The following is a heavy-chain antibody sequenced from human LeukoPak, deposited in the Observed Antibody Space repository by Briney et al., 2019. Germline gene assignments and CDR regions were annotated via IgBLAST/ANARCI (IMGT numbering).Heavy chain of an antibody. CDR2: INPNSGGT. CDR1: GYTFTGYY. J-gene: IGHJ4*02. CDR3: ARGLFGYDFWSGYAGYFDY. V-gene: IGHV1-2*02. D-gene: IGHD3-3*01. Sequence: GASVKVSCKASGYTFTGYYMHWVRQAPGQGLEWMGWINPNSGGTNYAQKFQGRVTMTRDTSISTAYMELSRLRSDETAVYYCARGLFGYDFWSGYAGYFDYWGQGTLVTVSS.